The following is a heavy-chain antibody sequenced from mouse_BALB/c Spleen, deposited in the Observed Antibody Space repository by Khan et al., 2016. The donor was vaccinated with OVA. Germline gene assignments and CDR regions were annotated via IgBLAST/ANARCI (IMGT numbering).Heavy chain of an antibody. CDR1: GYSITSGYG. CDR2: ISYSGSI. V-gene: IGHV3-2*02. CDR3: ARTARIKY. Sequence: EVKLEESGPGLVKPSQSLSLTCTVTGYSITSGYGWNWIRQFPGNKMGYISYSGSINYNPSLKSRISITRDTSKNQFFLQLNSVTTEDTATYYCARTARIKYWGQGTTLTVSS. D-gene: IGHD1-2*01. J-gene: IGHJ2*01.